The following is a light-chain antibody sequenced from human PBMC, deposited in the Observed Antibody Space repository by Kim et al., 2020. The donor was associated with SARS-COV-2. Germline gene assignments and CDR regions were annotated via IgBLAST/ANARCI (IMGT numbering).Light chain of an antibody. V-gene: IGKV1-9*01. CDR3: QQLNDYPLT. CDR2: SAS. CDR1: QGISNY. J-gene: IGKJ4*01. Sequence: VGDRATTTCRASQGISNYLAWYQQNPGLAPKVLIFSASTLHSGVPSSFSGSGSGTDFTLTISSLQPEDFATYFCQQLNDYPLTFGGGTKVDIK.